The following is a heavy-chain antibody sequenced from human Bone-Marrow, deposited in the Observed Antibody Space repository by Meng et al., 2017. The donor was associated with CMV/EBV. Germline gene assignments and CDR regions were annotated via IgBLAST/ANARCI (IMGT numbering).Heavy chain of an antibody. CDR2: INPNSGDT. D-gene: IGHD3-16*01. Sequence: ASVKVSCKASGYTFSAHYMNWVRQAPGQGPEWMGRINPNSGDTNYAQKFVGRLTLSRDTSISTAYMELSRLTFDDTAVYYCARDGLGGAPDYWGQGTLVTVSS. CDR3: ARDGLGGAPDY. CDR1: GYTFSAHY. V-gene: IGHV1-2*06. J-gene: IGHJ4*02.